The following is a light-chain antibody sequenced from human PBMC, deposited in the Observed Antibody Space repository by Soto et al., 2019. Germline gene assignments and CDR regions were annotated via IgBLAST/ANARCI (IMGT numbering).Light chain of an antibody. Sequence: ELTQTSSVSVAPGQTARISCGGNNIGGKSVHWYQQKPGQAPVVVVYDASDRPSGIPERFSGSNSGNTATLTISRVEAGDEADYHCQVWDDNSDHHVFGTGTKVTVL. CDR1: NIGGKS. CDR3: QVWDDNSDHHV. CDR2: DAS. J-gene: IGLJ1*01. V-gene: IGLV3-21*02.